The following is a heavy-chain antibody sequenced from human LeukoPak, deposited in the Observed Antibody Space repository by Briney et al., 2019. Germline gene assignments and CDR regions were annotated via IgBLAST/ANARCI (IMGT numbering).Heavy chain of an antibody. Sequence: SETLSLTCAVCGGSFSGYYWSWVRQPPGKGLEWIGEINHSGSTNYNPSLKSRVTISVDTSKNQFSLKLSSVTAADTAVYYCARVNYYDRSGYPQSSYWYFDLWGRGTLVTVSS. D-gene: IGHD3-22*01. J-gene: IGHJ2*01. CDR2: INHSGST. V-gene: IGHV4-34*01. CDR1: GGSFSGYY. CDR3: ARVNYYDRSGYPQSSYWYFDL.